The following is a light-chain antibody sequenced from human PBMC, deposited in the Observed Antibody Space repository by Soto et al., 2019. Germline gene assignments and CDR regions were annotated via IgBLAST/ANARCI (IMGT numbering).Light chain of an antibody. Sequence: DIQVTQSPATLSASIGDRVTITCRASQSVSGWLAWYQQKPREAPKLLIYGAYTLQGGVPSRFSGSGSGTDFTLTITGLQPDDFATYFCQQYNTYSPFGQGTKVDI. CDR2: GAY. CDR1: QSVSGW. CDR3: QQYNTYSP. J-gene: IGKJ1*01. V-gene: IGKV1-5*01.